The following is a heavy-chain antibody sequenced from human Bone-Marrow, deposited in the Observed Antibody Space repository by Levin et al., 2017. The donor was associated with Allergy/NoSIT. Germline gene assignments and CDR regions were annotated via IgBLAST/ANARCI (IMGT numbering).Heavy chain of an antibody. V-gene: IGHV4-59*01. CDR3: ARVTSAAAAGNWFDP. J-gene: IGHJ5*02. CDR2: IYYTGGT. CDR1: GGSISSYY. D-gene: IGHD6-13*01. Sequence: SETLSLTCTVSGGSISSYYWSWIRHPPGKRLEWIGYIYYTGGTNYNPSLKSRVTISVDTSKSQVSLKLSSVTAADTAVYYCARVTSAAAAGNWFDPWGRGTLVTVSS.